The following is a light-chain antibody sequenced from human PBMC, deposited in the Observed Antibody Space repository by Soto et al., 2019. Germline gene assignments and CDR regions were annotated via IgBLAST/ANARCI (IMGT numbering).Light chain of an antibody. CDR2: DVS. CDR3: TSSARSSTYV. CDR1: SSDVGGYNY. Sequence: QSALTQPASVSGSPGQSITISCTGTSSDVGGYNYVSWYRQHPGRAPKLMIYDVSNRPSGVSNRFSGSKSGNTAFLTISVLADEDEDDYCCTSSARSSTYVFGTGTKLTVL. J-gene: IGLJ1*01. V-gene: IGLV2-14*01.